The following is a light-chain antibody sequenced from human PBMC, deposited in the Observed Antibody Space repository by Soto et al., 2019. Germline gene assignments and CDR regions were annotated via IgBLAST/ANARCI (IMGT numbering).Light chain of an antibody. CDR3: SSYTSSSTLVV. CDR1: SSDVGGYNY. Sequence: QSALTQPASVSGSPGQSITISCTGTSSDVGGYNYVAWYQQHPGTAPKLMIYDVRNRPSGVSNRFSGSKSGNTASLTISGLQAEDEADYYCSSYTSSSTLVVFGGGTKLTVL. V-gene: IGLV2-14*01. CDR2: DVR. J-gene: IGLJ2*01.